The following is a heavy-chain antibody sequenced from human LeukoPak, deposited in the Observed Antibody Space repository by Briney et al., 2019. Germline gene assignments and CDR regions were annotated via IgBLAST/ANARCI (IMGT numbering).Heavy chain of an antibody. D-gene: IGHD6-13*01. CDR2: IYYSGST. CDR1: GGSISSSSYY. V-gene: IGHV4-39*07. Sequence: PSETLSLTCTVSGGSISSSSYYWGWIRQPPGKGLEWIGSIYYSGSTYYNPSLKSRVTISVDTSKNQFSLKLSSVTVADTAVYYCARVKSSSSWYYFDYWGQGTLVTVSS. J-gene: IGHJ4*02. CDR3: ARVKSSSSWYYFDY.